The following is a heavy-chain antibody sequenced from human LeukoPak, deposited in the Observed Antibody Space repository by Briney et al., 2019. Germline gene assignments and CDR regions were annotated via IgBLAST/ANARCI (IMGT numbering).Heavy chain of an antibody. Sequence: ASVKVPCKASGGTFSSYAISWVRQAPGQGLEWMGGIIPIFGTANYAQKFQGRVRITANEYKRTAYMEVRRLRYGERAVYDCERAWPRDCSSTSCHDAFDIWGQGTMVTVSS. J-gene: IGHJ3*02. D-gene: IGHD2-2*01. CDR1: GGTFSSYA. V-gene: IGHV1-69*13. CDR3: ERAWPRDCSSTSCHDAFDI. CDR2: IIPIFGTA.